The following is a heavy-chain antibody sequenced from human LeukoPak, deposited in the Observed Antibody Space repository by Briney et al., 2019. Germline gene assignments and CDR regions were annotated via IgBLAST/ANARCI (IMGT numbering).Heavy chain of an antibody. Sequence: ASVTVSCTASGYTFTSYYMHWVRQAPGQGLEWMGIINPSGGSTSYAQKFQGRVTMTRDTSTSTVYMELSSLRSEDTAVYYCAREVVPAATTYYYGMDVWGQGATVTVSS. CDR2: INPSGGST. CDR1: GYTFTSYY. CDR3: AREVVPAATTYYYGMDV. V-gene: IGHV1-46*01. D-gene: IGHD2-2*01. J-gene: IGHJ6*02.